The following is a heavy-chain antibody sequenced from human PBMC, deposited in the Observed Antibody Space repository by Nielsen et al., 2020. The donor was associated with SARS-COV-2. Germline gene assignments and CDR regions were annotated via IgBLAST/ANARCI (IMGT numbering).Heavy chain of an antibody. V-gene: IGHV4-59*12. CDR2: IYYSGST. CDR3: ASLMEAATRGPNDL. J-gene: IGHJ2*01. Sequence: SETLSLTCTVSGGSISSYYWSWIRQPPGKGLEWIGYIYYSGSTNYNPSLKSRVTISVDTSKNQFSLKLSSVTAADTAVYYCASLMEAATRGPNDLWGRGTLVTVSS. CDR1: GGSISSYY. D-gene: IGHD2-15*01.